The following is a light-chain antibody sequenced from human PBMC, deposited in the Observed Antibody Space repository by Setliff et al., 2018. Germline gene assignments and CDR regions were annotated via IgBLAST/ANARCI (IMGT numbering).Light chain of an antibody. CDR1: SSDVGGYNR. Sequence: QSVLAQPPSASGSPGQSVTISCTGTSSDVGGYNRVSWYQQYPGKAPKVMIYEVNKRPSGISDRFSGSKSGNTASLTISGLQADDETLYYCCAYSGSRTSWMFGGGTKVTVL. CDR2: EVN. CDR3: CAYSGSRTSWM. J-gene: IGLJ3*02. V-gene: IGLV2-23*02.